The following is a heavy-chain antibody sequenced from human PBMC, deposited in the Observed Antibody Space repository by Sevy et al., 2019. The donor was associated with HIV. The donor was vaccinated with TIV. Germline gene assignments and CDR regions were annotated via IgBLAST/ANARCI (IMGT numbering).Heavy chain of an antibody. CDR1: GYTFTSYG. V-gene: IGHV1-18*01. J-gene: IGHJ5*02. CDR2: ISAYNGNT. D-gene: IGHD2-15*01. CDR3: ARDRVVVAATPDSWFDP. Sequence: ASVKVSCKASGYTFTSYGISWVRQAPGQGLEWMGWISAYNGNTNYAQKLQGRVTMTTDTSTGTAYMELRSLRSDDTAVYYCARDRVVVAATPDSWFDPWGQGTLVTVSS.